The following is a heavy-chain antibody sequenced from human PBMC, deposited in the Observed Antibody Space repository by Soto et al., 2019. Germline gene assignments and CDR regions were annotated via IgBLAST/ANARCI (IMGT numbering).Heavy chain of an antibody. Sequence: EVQLVESGGGLVKPGGSLRLSCAASGFTFSNAWMSWVRQAPGKGLEWVGRIKSKTDGGTTDYAAPVKGRFTISRDDSKNTLYLQMNSLKTEDTAVYYCTTDGVLMVYATVLNWFDPWGQGTLVTVSS. D-gene: IGHD2-8*01. CDR2: IKSKTDGGTT. CDR1: GFTFSNAW. CDR3: TTDGVLMVYATVLNWFDP. J-gene: IGHJ5*02. V-gene: IGHV3-15*01.